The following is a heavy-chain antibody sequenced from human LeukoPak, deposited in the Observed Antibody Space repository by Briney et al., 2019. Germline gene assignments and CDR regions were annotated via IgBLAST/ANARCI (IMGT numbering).Heavy chain of an antibody. D-gene: IGHD3-9*01. V-gene: IGHV3-53*01. CDR3: ARDGVDILTGYYQNGMDV. J-gene: IGHJ6*04. CDR2: IYSGGST. Sequence: GGSLRLSCAASGLTVSSNYMSWVRQAPGKGLEWVSVIYSGGSTYYADSVKGRFTISRDNSKNTLYLQMNSLRAEDTAVYYCARDGVDILTGYYQNGMDVWGKGTTVTVSS. CDR1: GLTVSSNY.